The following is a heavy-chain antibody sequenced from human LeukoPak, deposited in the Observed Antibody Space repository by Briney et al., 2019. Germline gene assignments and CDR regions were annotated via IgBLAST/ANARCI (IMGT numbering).Heavy chain of an antibody. D-gene: IGHD3-10*01. CDR1: GFTFSNFG. V-gene: IGHV3-23*01. CDR3: AKGDYYDFDY. CDR2: ITSGVGIT. J-gene: IGHJ4*02. Sequence: GGSLRLSCAASGFTFSNFGMNWVRQAPGRGLEWVSIITSGVGITYYADSVKGRFTISRDNSKNTLYLQMNSLRAEDTAVYYCAKGDYYDFDYWGQGTLVTVSS.